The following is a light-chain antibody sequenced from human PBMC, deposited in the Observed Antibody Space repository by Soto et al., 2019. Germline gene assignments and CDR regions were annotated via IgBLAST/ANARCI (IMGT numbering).Light chain of an antibody. J-gene: IGKJ3*01. CDR3: QHYNTYSWFT. CDR2: QAS. V-gene: IGKV1-5*03. CDR1: QSISNY. Sequence: DIQMTQSPSTLSASVGDRVTITCRASQSISNYLAWYQQKPGKAPKLLIYQASSLESGVPSRFSGSGSGTAFTLTISSVQPDDFATYYCQHYNTYSWFTFGPGTKVDIK.